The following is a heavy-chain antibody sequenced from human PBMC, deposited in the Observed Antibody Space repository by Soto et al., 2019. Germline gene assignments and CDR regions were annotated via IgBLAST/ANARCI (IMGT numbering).Heavy chain of an antibody. D-gene: IGHD3-22*01. J-gene: IGHJ4*02. CDR1: GLNFSSHA. CDR2: ISGSGGST. CDR3: AKDEVGFYYDSSGYYYAPEY. Sequence: GGPLRLSCAASGLNFSSHAMSWVRQATGKGLEWVSAISGSGGSTYYADSVKGRFTISRDNSKNTLYLQMNSLRAEDTAVYYCAKDEVGFYYDSSGYYYAPEYWGQGTLVTVS. V-gene: IGHV3-23*01.